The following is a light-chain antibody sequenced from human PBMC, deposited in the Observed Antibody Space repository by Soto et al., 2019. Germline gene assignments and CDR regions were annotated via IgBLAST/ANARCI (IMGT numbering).Light chain of an antibody. V-gene: IGKV3-15*01. CDR3: QQYHDWPWT. Sequence: EIVMTQSPATLSVSQGERATVSCRASQSISSNLAWYQQKPGQSPRLLIYGASTRATDIPARFSGSGSGTECTLTISGLQSEDFAVYYCQQYHDWPWTFGQGTKVEIK. CDR2: GAS. CDR1: QSISSN. J-gene: IGKJ1*01.